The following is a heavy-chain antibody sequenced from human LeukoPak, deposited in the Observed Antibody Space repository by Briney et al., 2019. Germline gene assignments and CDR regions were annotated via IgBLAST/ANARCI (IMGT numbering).Heavy chain of an antibody. CDR2: IAYDGSRA. Sequence: GGSLRLSCAGSGFTSGGYGMHWFRQTPGKGLGWVAVIAYDGSRAFYADSVKGRFTISRDNSKNTMSVQMDDLRAEDTAVYYCTRYNNDHFDYWGQGTLVTVSS. CDR1: GFTSGGYG. CDR3: TRYNNDHFDY. D-gene: IGHD1-14*01. V-gene: IGHV3-33*01. J-gene: IGHJ4*02.